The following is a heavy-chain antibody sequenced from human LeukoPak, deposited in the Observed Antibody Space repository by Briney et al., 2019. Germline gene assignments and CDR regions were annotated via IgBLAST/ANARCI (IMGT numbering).Heavy chain of an antibody. CDR3: ARDPGSGWGFDY. J-gene: IGHJ4*02. Sequence: GGSLRLSCAASGLTVSSKDMSWVRQTPGKGLEWVSVIYSGGGTDYADSVKGRFTVSRDNSKNTLYLQMNSLRAEDTAVYYCARDPGSGWGFDYWGQGTLVTVSS. V-gene: IGHV3-53*01. CDR2: IYSGGGT. D-gene: IGHD6-19*01. CDR1: GLTVSSKD.